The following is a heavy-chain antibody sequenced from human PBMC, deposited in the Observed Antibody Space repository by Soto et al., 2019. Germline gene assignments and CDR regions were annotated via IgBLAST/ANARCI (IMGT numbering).Heavy chain of an antibody. J-gene: IGHJ4*02. V-gene: IGHV1-69*08. Sequence: QVQLVQSGAEVKKPGSSVKVSCKASGGTFSSYTISWVRQAPGQGLEWMGRIIPILGIANYAQKFQGRVTITADKSTSTADMELISLRSEDTAVCYCARDGAVAGLPDYWGQGTLVTVSS. CDR3: ARDGAVAGLPDY. CDR1: GGTFSSYT. D-gene: IGHD6-19*01. CDR2: IIPILGIA.